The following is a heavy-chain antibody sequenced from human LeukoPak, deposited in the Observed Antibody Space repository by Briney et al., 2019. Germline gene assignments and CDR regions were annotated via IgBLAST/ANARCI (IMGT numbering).Heavy chain of an antibody. CDR1: GYTFTGYY. J-gene: IGHJ5*02. Sequence: ASVKVSCKASGYTFTGYYMHWVRQAPGQGLEWMGWINPNSGGTNYAQKFQGRVTMTRDTSISTAYMELSRLRSDDTAVYYCARDGSGTYYSFYNWFDPWGRGTLVTVSS. CDR2: INPNSGGT. CDR3: ARDGSGTYYSFYNWFDP. D-gene: IGHD3-10*01. V-gene: IGHV1-2*02.